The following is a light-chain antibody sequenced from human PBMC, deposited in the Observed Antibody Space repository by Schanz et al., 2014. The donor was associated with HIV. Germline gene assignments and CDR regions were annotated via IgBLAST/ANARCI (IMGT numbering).Light chain of an antibody. Sequence: QSALTQPASVSGSPGQSIAISCTGTNSDIGAYNYVSWYQQHPDKAPKLIIYDVNNRPSGVSNRFSGSKSGNTASLTISGLQAEDDADYYCSSHAGRNSFVVFGGGTKLTVL. V-gene: IGLV2-14*03. CDR2: DVN. CDR3: SSHAGRNSFVV. J-gene: IGLJ2*01. CDR1: NSDIGAYNY.